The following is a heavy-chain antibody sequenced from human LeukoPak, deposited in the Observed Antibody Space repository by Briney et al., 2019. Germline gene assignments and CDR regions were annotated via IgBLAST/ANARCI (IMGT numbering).Heavy chain of an antibody. Sequence: ASVKVSCKASGYTFTSYGISWVRQAPGQGLEWMGWINTNTGNPTYAQGFTGRFVFSLDTSVSTAYLQISSLKAEDTAVYYCARGSGSYWDYYYGMDVWGQGTTVTVSS. CDR3: ARGSGSYWDYYYGMDV. CDR2: INTNTGNP. J-gene: IGHJ6*02. CDR1: GYTFTSYG. V-gene: IGHV7-4-1*02. D-gene: IGHD1-26*01.